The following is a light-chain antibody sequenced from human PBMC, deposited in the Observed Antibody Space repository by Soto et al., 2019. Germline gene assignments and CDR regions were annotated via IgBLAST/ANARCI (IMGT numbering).Light chain of an antibody. Sequence: QSALTQPRSVSGSPGQSVTISCTGTSSDVGGYNYVSWYQQHPGKAPKLMIYDVSKRPSGVPDRFSGSKSGNTASLTISGLQAKDEADYYCCSYAGSYTFAVFGTGTKLTVL. CDR3: CSYAGSYTFAV. V-gene: IGLV2-11*01. CDR1: SSDVGGYNY. J-gene: IGLJ1*01. CDR2: DVS.